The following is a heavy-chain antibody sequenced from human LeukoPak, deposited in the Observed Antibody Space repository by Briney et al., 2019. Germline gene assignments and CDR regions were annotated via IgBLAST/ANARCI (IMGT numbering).Heavy chain of an antibody. V-gene: IGHV1-8*01. D-gene: IGHD2-2*01. Sequence: ASVKISCKAFGYTFTSYDLDWVRQAAGQGLEWMGWMNPVSGNTGYAQKFQGRISMTRDASISTAYMELDSLRPDDTAVYYCARGRALPTATVAEWGQGTLATVSS. J-gene: IGHJ4*02. CDR3: ARGRALPTATVAE. CDR2: MNPVSGNT. CDR1: GYTFTSYD.